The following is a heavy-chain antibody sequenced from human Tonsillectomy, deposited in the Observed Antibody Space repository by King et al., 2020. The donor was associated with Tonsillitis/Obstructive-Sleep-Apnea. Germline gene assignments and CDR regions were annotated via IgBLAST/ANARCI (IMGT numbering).Heavy chain of an antibody. CDR2: IYSGGGT. J-gene: IGHJ6*02. CDR1: GFTVSSNY. Sequence: VQLVESGGGLIQPGGSVRLSCAASGFTVSSNYMSWVRQAPGKGLEWVSIIYSGGGTYYADSVKGRFTISRDNSKNTLYLQMNSLRAEDTAVYYCARGRVVVVPAAIPVYYYYGMDVWGQGTTVTVSS. V-gene: IGHV3-53*01. D-gene: IGHD2-2*02. CDR3: ARGRVVVVPAAIPVYYYYGMDV.